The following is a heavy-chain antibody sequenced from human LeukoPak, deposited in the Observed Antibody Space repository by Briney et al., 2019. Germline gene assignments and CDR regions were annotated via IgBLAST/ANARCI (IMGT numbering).Heavy chain of an antibody. CDR2: IYSSGTT. CDR3: ASGSSGYDP. J-gene: IGHJ5*02. D-gene: IGHD5-12*01. V-gene: IGHV4-4*07. Sequence: PSETLSLTCSVSGGSISNYYWSWIRQPAGKGLEWIGRIYSSGTTIYNPSLKSRVTMSVDTSKNQFSLKLSSVTAADTAVYFCASGSSGYDPWGQGTLVTVSS. CDR1: GGSISNYY.